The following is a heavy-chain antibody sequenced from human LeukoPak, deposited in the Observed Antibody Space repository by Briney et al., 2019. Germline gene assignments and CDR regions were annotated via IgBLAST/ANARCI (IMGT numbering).Heavy chain of an antibody. J-gene: IGHJ4*02. V-gene: IGHV1-69*13. Sequence: ASVKVSCKASGYTFTSYGISWVRQAPGQGLEWMGGIIPIFGTANYAQKFQGRVTITADESTSTAYMELSSLRSEDTAVYYCAGDRYYDYGGRFDYWGQGTLVTVSS. D-gene: IGHD5-12*01. CDR1: GYTFTSYG. CDR3: AGDRYYDYGGRFDY. CDR2: IIPIFGTA.